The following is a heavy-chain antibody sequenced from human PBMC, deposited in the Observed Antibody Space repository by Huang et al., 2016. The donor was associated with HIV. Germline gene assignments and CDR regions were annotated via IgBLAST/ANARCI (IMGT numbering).Heavy chain of an antibody. V-gene: IGHV3-30*02. J-gene: IGHJ1*01. CDR3: ANFPYRTKDFQH. CDR2: IRDDGSNK. Sequence: QVQLVESGGGVVQPGGSLRLSCAASGFTFSCYGMHWVRQAPGKGLEWVACIRDDGSNKYYADSVKGRFTISRDNSKNTLYLQMNSLRAEDTAVYYCANFPYRTKDFQHWGQGTLVTVSS. CDR1: GFTFSCYG. D-gene: IGHD2-2*02.